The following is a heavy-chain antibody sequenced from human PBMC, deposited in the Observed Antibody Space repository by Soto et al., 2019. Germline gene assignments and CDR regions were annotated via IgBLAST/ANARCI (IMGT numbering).Heavy chain of an antibody. CDR3: ASYSWELGLFDY. Sequence: PTETLPLTYTVSCGSVSSGSYYGSWIRQPPGKGLEWIGYIYYSGSTNYNPSLKSRVTISVDTSKNQFYLKLSSVTAADTAVYYFASYSWELGLFDYRGQATLVTLSA. CDR2: IYYSGST. V-gene: IGHV4-61*01. CDR1: CGSVSSGSYY. J-gene: IGHJ4*02. D-gene: IGHD1-26*01.